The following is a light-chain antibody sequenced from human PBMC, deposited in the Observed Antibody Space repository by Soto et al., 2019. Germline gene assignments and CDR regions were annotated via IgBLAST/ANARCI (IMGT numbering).Light chain of an antibody. J-gene: IGLJ2*01. CDR3: SSHTISGPL. V-gene: IGLV2-18*02. CDR2: EVS. Sequence: QSALTQPPSVSGSTRQSVTSSCTGTSSDVGSYNRASWYQQSPGTAPKLMIYEVSNRPSGVPDRFSGSKSGNTASLTISGLQAEDEADYYCSSHTISGPLFGGGTKLTVL. CDR1: SSDVGSYNR.